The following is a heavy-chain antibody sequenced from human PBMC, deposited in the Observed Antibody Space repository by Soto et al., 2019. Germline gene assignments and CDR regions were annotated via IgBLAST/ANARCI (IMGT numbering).Heavy chain of an antibody. D-gene: IGHD1-1*01. CDR3: ARDQLEGNWFDP. CDR1: GGSINNNHYY. CDR2: IYHSGST. Sequence: SETLSLTCTVSGGSINNNHYYWGWVRQPPGKSLEWIGYIYHSGSTLYNPSLKNRVTISVDKSKNQFSLKLSSVTAADTAVYYCARDQLEGNWFDPWGQGTLVTVSS. V-gene: IGHV4-61*05. J-gene: IGHJ5*02.